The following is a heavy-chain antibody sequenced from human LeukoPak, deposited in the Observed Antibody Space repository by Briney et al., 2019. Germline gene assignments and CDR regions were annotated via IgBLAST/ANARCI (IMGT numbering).Heavy chain of an antibody. CDR2: IYYSATT. Sequence: SETLSLTCTVSGGSISSYYWSWIRQPPGKGLEGIGYIYYSATTNYNASLKSRVTISVDTSKNQFYLILNSVTAADTAVYYCASSILSRRDFDYWGQGTLVTVSS. J-gene: IGHJ4*02. V-gene: IGHV4-59*01. CDR1: GGSISSYY. D-gene: IGHD2/OR15-2a*01. CDR3: ASSILSRRDFDY.